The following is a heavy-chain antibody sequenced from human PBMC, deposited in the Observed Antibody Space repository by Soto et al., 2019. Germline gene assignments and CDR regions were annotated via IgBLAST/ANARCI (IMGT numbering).Heavy chain of an antibody. Sequence: GASVKVSCKASGYTFTSYAMHWVRQAPGQRLEWMGWINAGNGNTKYSQKFQGRVTITRDTSASTAYMELSSQRSEDTAVYYCARTLSYYHSSGYFPLDIWGQGTMVTDSS. CDR2: INAGNGNT. CDR1: GYTFTSYA. CDR3: ARTLSYYHSSGYFPLDI. J-gene: IGHJ3*02. V-gene: IGHV1-3*01. D-gene: IGHD3-22*01.